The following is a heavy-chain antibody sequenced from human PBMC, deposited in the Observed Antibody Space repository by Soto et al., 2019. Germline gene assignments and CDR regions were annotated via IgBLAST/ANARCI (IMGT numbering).Heavy chain of an antibody. V-gene: IGHV3-23*01. CDR2: ISGGGVST. J-gene: IGHJ4*02. CDR1: GFMFSNYA. Sequence: GGSLRLSCAASGFMFSNYAMSWVRQTPGKGLEWVSVISGGGVSTYYADSVKGRFTISRDNSKNTVYLQMNSLRAEDAAVYYCAKLGPFGVVIAYYFDFWGQGALVTVSS. D-gene: IGHD3-3*01. CDR3: AKLGPFGVVIAYYFDF.